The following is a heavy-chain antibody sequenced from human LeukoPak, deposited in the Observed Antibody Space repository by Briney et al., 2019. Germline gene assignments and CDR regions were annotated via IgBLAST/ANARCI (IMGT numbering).Heavy chain of an antibody. D-gene: IGHD5-18*01. Sequence: GESLKISCXGSGYSFTRYWIGWVRQMAGKGLEWMGIIYPGDSDTRYSPSFQGQVTVSADKSISTAYLRWSSLKASDTAMYYCARQSRSYGYDFDYWGQGTLVTVSS. CDR2: IYPGDSDT. CDR1: GYSFTRYW. J-gene: IGHJ4*02. V-gene: IGHV5-51*01. CDR3: ARQSRSYGYDFDY.